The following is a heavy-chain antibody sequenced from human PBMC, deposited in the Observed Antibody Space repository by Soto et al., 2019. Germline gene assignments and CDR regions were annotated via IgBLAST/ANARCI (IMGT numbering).Heavy chain of an antibody. CDR2: IGTAGDT. CDR3: ARAGGAARRGIRGNWFDP. Sequence: GGSLRLSCAASGFTFSSYDMHWVRQATGKGLEWVSAIGTAGDTYYPGSVKGRFTISRENAKNSLYLQMNSLRAGDTAVYYCARAGGAARRGIRGNWFDPWGQGTLVTVSS. J-gene: IGHJ5*02. V-gene: IGHV3-13*01. D-gene: IGHD6-6*01. CDR1: GFTFSSYD.